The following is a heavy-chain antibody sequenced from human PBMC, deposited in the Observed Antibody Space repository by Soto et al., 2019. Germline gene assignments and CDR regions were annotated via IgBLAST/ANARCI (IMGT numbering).Heavy chain of an antibody. V-gene: IGHV3-30-3*01. CDR1: GFTFSSKA. CDR3: TREGHSGSYLNDAFDV. Sequence: QVQLVESGGGVVQPGRSLRLSCAGSGFTFSSKAMHWVRQAPGKGLEWVAVISYDGSNKYYADSVKGRFTISRDNSKNTLYLQMNSLRVEDTSAYYCTREGHSGSYLNDAFDVWGQGTMVTVSS. D-gene: IGHD1-26*01. J-gene: IGHJ3*01. CDR2: ISYDGSNK.